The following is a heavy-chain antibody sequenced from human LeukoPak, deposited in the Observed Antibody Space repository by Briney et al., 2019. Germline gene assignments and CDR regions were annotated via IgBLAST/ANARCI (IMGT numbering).Heavy chain of an antibody. J-gene: IGHJ4*02. CDR2: TAGSGISK. D-gene: IGHD3-22*01. CDR3: ARLPTFYYDSSGYHYDC. V-gene: IGHV3-23*01. Sequence: PGGSLRLSCVASGFTFNNYAMSWVRQAPGRRLEWASSTAGSGISKDYADSVKGRFTISKDKSKNTLYLQMDNLRAEDTGVYFCARLPTFYYDSSGYHYDCWGQGTLVTVSS. CDR1: GFTFNNYA.